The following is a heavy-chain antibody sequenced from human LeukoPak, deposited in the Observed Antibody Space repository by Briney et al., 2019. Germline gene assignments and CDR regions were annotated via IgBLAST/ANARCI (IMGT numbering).Heavy chain of an antibody. D-gene: IGHD5-24*01. Sequence: SETLSLTCAVYGRSFSDYSWSWIRQPPGKGLEWIGEINHSGSTNYNPSLKSRVTISVDTSKNQFSLKLSSVTAADTAVYYCARGARAGYNLEPFDYWGQGTLVTVSS. CDR2: INHSGST. J-gene: IGHJ4*02. CDR1: GRSFSDYS. V-gene: IGHV4-34*01. CDR3: ARGARAGYNLEPFDY.